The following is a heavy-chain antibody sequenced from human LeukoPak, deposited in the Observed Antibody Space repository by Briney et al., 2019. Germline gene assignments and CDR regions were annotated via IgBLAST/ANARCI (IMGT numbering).Heavy chain of an antibody. D-gene: IGHD2-15*01. CDR2: ISSSSSTI. Sequence: GGSLRLSCAASGLTFSSYSMNWVRQAPGKGLEWVSYISSSSSTIYYADSVKGRFTISRDNAKNSLYLQMNSLRDEDTAVYYCARARASGRSGFDYWGQGTLVTVSS. V-gene: IGHV3-48*02. CDR3: ARARASGRSGFDY. J-gene: IGHJ4*02. CDR1: GLTFSSYS.